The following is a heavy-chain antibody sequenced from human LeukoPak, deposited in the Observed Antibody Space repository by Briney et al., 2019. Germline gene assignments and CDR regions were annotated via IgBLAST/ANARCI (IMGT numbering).Heavy chain of an antibody. CDR1: GGSFSGYY. CDR3: ARDYGVNFDY. CDR2: INHSGST. J-gene: IGHJ4*02. V-gene: IGHV4-34*01. Sequence: SETLSLTCAVYGGSFSGYYWSWIRQPPGKGLEWIGEINHSGSTNYNPSLKSRVTMSVDTSKNQFSLKLSSVTAADTAVYYCARDYGVNFDYWGQGTLVTVSS. D-gene: IGHD4-17*01.